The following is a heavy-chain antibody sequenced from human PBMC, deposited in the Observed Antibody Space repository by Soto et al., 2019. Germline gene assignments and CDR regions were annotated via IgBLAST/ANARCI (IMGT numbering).Heavy chain of an antibody. CDR1: GFTFSSYG. D-gene: IGHD4-17*01. V-gene: IGHV3-30*18. Sequence: QVQLVESGGGVVQPGRSLRLSCAASGFTFSSYGMHWVRQAPGKGLEWVAVISYDGSNKYYADSVKGRFTISRDNSKNTRYLQMNSLRAEDTAVYYCAKYDYGAFDYWGQGTLVTVSS. J-gene: IGHJ4*02. CDR2: ISYDGSNK. CDR3: AKYDYGAFDY.